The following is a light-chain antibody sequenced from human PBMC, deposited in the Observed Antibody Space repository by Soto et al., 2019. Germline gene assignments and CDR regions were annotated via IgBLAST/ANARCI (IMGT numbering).Light chain of an antibody. CDR1: QSVSNRY. J-gene: IGKJ3*01. CDR3: QQYGSSPFT. Sequence: ETVLTQSPGTLSLSPGERATLSCRASQSVSNRYLAWYQQKPGQAPRLLIYGASSRASGIPDRFSGSGSGTDFTLTISRLEPEDFAVYYCQQYGSSPFTFGPGTKVDIK. CDR2: GAS. V-gene: IGKV3-20*01.